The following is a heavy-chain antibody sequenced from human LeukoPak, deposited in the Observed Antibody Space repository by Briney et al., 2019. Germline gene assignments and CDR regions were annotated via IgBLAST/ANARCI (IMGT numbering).Heavy chain of an antibody. J-gene: IGHJ4*02. CDR3: ARVYCSSTSCYAASYFDY. D-gene: IGHD2-2*01. CDR2: IIPIFGTA. Sequence: SVKVSCKASGGTFSIYAISWVRQAPGQGLEWMGGIIPIFGTANYAQKFQGRVTITADESTSTAYMELSSLRSEDTAVYYCARVYCSSTSCYAASYFDYWGQGTLVTVSS. V-gene: IGHV1-69*13. CDR1: GGTFSIYA.